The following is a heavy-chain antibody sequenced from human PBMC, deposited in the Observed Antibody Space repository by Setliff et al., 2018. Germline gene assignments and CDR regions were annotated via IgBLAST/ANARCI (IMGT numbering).Heavy chain of an antibody. CDR2: IKSDGTSI. D-gene: IGHD1-20*01. Sequence: GGSLRLSCAASGFTFYNYWMHWVRQAPGKGLVWVSRIKSDGTSISYADSVKGRFTISRDNAQNTLYLQMNSLRAEDTAVYYCARDRGVTATYWGQGTLVTVSS. J-gene: IGHJ4*02. CDR3: ARDRGVTATY. CDR1: GFTFYNYW. V-gene: IGHV3-74*01.